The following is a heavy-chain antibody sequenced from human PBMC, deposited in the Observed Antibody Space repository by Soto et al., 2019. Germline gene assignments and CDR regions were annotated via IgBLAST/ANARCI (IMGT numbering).Heavy chain of an antibody. CDR3: AREGSKGNWNLPFDY. D-gene: IGHD1-20*01. CDR1: GGSISSYY. CDR2: IYTSGST. Sequence: ETLSLTCTVSGGSISSYYWSWIRQPAGKGLEWIGRIYTSGSTNYNPSLKSRVTMSVDTSKNQFSLKLSSVTAADTAVYYCAREGSKGNWNLPFDYWGQGTLVTVS. V-gene: IGHV4-4*07. J-gene: IGHJ4*02.